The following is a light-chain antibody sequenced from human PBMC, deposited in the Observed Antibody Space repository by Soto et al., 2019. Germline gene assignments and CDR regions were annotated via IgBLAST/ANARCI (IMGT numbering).Light chain of an antibody. Sequence: EIVMTQSPATLSVSPGERATLSCRASQSVSSNFAWYQQKPGQAPRLLIYGASTRATGIPARFSGSGPGTEFTLTISSLQSEDFAVYYCQQYNNWPYTFGQVTKLEIK. CDR1: QSVSSN. V-gene: IGKV3-15*01. CDR3: QQYNNWPYT. J-gene: IGKJ2*01. CDR2: GAS.